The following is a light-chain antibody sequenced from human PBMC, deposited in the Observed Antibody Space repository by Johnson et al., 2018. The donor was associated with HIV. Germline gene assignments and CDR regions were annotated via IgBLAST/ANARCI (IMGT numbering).Light chain of an antibody. Sequence: VLTQPPSVSAAPGQKVTISCSGSSSNIGNNYVSWYQQLPGTAPKLLIYENNKRPSGIPDRFSGSKSGTSATLGITGLQTGDEADYYCGAWDSTLSAYVFGTGTKVTVL. V-gene: IGLV1-51*02. CDR1: SSNIGNNY. CDR2: ENN. J-gene: IGLJ1*01. CDR3: GAWDSTLSAYV.